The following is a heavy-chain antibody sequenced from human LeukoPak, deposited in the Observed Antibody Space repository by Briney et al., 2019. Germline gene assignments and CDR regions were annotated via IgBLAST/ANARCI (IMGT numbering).Heavy chain of an antibody. D-gene: IGHD5-18*01. CDR2: INSDGSST. CDR3: GRDPPGYSLDN. Sequence: GGSLRLSCAVSGFTFSSYWMHWVRQAPGKGLVWVSRINSDGSSTSYADSVKGRFTISRDNAKNTLYLQMNSLRAEDTAVYYCGRDPPGYSLDNWGQGTLVTVS. J-gene: IGHJ4*02. V-gene: IGHV3-74*01. CDR1: GFTFSSYW.